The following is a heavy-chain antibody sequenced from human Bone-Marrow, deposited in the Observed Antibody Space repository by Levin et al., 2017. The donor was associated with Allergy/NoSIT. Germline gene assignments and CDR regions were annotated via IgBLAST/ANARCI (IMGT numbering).Heavy chain of an antibody. D-gene: IGHD1-20*01. CDR1: GASINSTNYY. CDR2: IYYNSYT. V-gene: IGHV4-39*07. Sequence: SCTVSGASINSTNYYWGWIRQPPGKGLDWIGTIYYNSYTYYNPSLKSRVTISKDTSKNQFSLKLSSVTAADTAVYYCARLADNWNVNWFDPWGQGTLVTVSS. J-gene: IGHJ5*02. CDR3: ARLADNWNVNWFDP.